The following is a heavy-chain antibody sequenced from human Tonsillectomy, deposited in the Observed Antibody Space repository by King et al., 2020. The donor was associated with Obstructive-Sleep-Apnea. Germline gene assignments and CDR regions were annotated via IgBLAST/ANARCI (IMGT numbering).Heavy chain of an antibody. Sequence: QLVQSGAEVKKPGESLKISCKGSGYRFTNYWIGWVRQMPGKGLEWMGIIYPVDSDTRYSPSFQGQVTISADKSLNTAYLQWSSLKASDTAMYYCATSDGGGYCSGGSCDAFDIWGQGTMVTVSS. CDR1: GYRFTNYW. CDR2: IYPVDSDT. J-gene: IGHJ3*02. CDR3: ATSDGGGYCSGGSCDAFDI. V-gene: IGHV5-51*01. D-gene: IGHD2-15*01.